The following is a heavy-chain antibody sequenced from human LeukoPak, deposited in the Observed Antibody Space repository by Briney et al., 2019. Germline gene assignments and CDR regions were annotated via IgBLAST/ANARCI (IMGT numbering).Heavy chain of an antibody. CDR2: ISSSSSYI. CDR3: ARGYCSGGSCHQAFDI. V-gene: IGHV3-21*01. Sequence: GGSLRLSCAASGFTFSSYSMNWVRQAPGKGLEWVSSISSSSSYIYYADSVKGRFAISRDNAKNSLYLQMNSLRAEDTAVYYCARGYCSGGSCHQAFDIWGQGTMVTVSS. CDR1: GFTFSSYS. D-gene: IGHD2-15*01. J-gene: IGHJ3*02.